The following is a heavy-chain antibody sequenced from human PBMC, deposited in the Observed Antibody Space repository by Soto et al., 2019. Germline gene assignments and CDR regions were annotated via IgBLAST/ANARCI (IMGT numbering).Heavy chain of an antibody. V-gene: IGHV3-21*04. D-gene: IGHD6-6*01. Sequence: GSLRLSCAASGFTFRSFTMYWVRQAPGKGLEWVSTISSNSAYIYYTDALRGRFTISRDNAKNSLHLQMNSLRAEDTAVYYCARPTFGSSRSFDIWGPGTMLTV. J-gene: IGHJ3*02. CDR3: ARPTFGSSRSFDI. CDR2: ISSNSAYI. CDR1: GFTFRSFT.